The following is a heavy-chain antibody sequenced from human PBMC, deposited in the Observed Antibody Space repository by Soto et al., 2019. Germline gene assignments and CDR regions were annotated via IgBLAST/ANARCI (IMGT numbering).Heavy chain of an antibody. Sequence: SETLSLTCTVSGGSISSYYWSWIRQPPGKGLEWIGYIYYSGSTNYNPSLKSRLTISVDTSKKQFSLKLSSVTAADTAVYYCARGPLGVISPFDSWGQGTLVTVSS. CDR2: IYYSGST. D-gene: IGHD3-10*01. J-gene: IGHJ4*02. CDR1: GGSISSYY. CDR3: ARGPLGVISPFDS. V-gene: IGHV4-59*01.